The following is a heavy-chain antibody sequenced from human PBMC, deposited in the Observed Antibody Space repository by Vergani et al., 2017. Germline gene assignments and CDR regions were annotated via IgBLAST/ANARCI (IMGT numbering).Heavy chain of an antibody. D-gene: IGHD3-10*01. CDR1: GHTFTSYG. V-gene: IGHV1-18*01. Sequence: QVQLVQSGAEVKKPGASVKVSCKASGHTFTSYGISWVRQAPGQGLEWMGWISAYNGNTNYAQKLQGRVTMTTDTSTSTAYMELRSLRSDDTAVYYCARALVTMVRGVIITDYFDYWGQGTLVTVSS. CDR2: ISAYNGNT. J-gene: IGHJ4*02. CDR3: ARALVTMVRGVIITDYFDY.